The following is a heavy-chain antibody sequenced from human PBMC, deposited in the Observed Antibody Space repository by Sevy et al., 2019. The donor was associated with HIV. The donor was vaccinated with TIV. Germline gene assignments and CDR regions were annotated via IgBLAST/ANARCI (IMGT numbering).Heavy chain of an antibody. CDR3: ARDRDGYCSSTSCYTLDY. V-gene: IGHV1-69*13. J-gene: IGHJ4*02. D-gene: IGHD2-2*02. CDR1: GGTFSSYA. Sequence: ASVKVSCKASGGTFSSYAISWVRQAPGQGLEWMGGIIPIFGTANYAQKFQGRVTITADESTGTAYMELSSLRSEDTAVYYCARDRDGYCSSTSCYTLDYWGQGTLVTVSS. CDR2: IIPIFGTA.